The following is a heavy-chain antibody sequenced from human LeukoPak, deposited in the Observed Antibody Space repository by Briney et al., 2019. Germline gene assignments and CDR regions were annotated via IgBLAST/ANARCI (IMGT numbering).Heavy chain of an antibody. CDR3: AKGTNIEGVLSLDY. D-gene: IGHD1-1*01. V-gene: IGHV3-9*01. CDR1: GFTFDDYA. CDR2: ISWNSGSI. Sequence: GGSLRLSCAASGFTFDDYAMHWVRQAPGKGLEWVSGISWNSGSIGYADSVKGRFTISRDNAKNSLYLQMSSLRAEDTALYYCAKGTNIEGVLSLDYWGQGTLVTVSS. J-gene: IGHJ4*02.